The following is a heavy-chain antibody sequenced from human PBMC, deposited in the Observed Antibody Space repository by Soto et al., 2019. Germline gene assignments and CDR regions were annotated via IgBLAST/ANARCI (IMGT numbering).Heavy chain of an antibody. CDR2: ISSGSSYI. Sequence: RLSCAASGFTFSTYTMNWVRQAPGKGLEWISSISSGSSYIYYAGSVKGRFTISRDNAKNSLFLQMNSLRADDTAVYYCARDILSGGAYPDSWGQGTKVTVSP. J-gene: IGHJ5*01. V-gene: IGHV3-21*01. CDR3: ARDILSGGAYPDS. D-gene: IGHD3-10*01. CDR1: GFTFSTYT.